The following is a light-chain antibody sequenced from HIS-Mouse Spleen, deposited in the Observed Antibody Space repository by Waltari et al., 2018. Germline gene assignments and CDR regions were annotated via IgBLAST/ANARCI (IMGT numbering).Light chain of an antibody. CDR1: SSDVGSYNL. CDR3: CSYAGSSTWV. J-gene: IGLJ3*02. V-gene: IGLV2-23*01. CDR2: EGS. Sequence: QSALTQPASVSGSPGQSITISCTGTSSDVGSYNLVSWYQQHPGKAPKLMIYEGSKRHSGVSNRFYGSKSGNTAYLTISGRQAEDEADYCCCSYAGSSTWVFGGGTKLTVL.